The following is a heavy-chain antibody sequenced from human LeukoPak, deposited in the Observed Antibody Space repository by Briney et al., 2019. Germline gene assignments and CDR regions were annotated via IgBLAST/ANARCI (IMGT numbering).Heavy chain of an antibody. D-gene: IGHD5-24*01. CDR2: IYLGDSET. J-gene: IGHJ6*03. Sequence: KPGESLNISGKGSGYSFTSYWIGGVRQMPGKGLDWMGIIYLGDSETRNSPSCQGHVTISADKSISTSYLQWSSLKASDTAMYYCASLFDGYNYVYYYYMDVWGKGTTVTVSS. CDR1: GYSFTSYW. V-gene: IGHV5-51*03. CDR3: ASLFDGYNYVYYYYMDV.